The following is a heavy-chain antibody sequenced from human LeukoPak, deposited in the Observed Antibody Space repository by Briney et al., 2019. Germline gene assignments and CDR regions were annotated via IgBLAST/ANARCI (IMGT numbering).Heavy chain of an antibody. D-gene: IGHD3-22*01. CDR3: AKDRGGDYYDSSGFDY. CDR2: IRYDGSNK. CDR1: GFTFSSYG. Sequence: AGGSLRLSCAASGFTFSSYGMHWVRQAPGKGLEWVAFIRYDGSNKYYADSVKGRFTISRDNSKNTLYLQMNSLRAEDTAVYYCAKDRGGDYYDSSGFDYWGQGTLVTVSS. J-gene: IGHJ4*02. V-gene: IGHV3-30*02.